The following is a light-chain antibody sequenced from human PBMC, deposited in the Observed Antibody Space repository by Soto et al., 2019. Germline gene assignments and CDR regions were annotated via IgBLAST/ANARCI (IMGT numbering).Light chain of an antibody. CDR1: SSDVGGYNY. CDR2: DVS. J-gene: IGLJ2*01. Sequence: QSALTQPASVSGSPGQSITISCTGTSSDVGGYNYVSWYQQHPGKAPKLMIYDVSNRPSGVSNRFSGSKSGNTASLTISGLQAEDEADYYCSSYTSSNQEVFGGGTKVTVL. CDR3: SSYTSSNQEV. V-gene: IGLV2-14*01.